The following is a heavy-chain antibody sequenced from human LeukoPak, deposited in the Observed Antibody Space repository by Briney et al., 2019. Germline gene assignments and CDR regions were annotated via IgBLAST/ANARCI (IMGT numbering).Heavy chain of an antibody. Sequence: GASVKVSCKASGYTFTSYDINWVRQATGQGLEWMGWMNPNSGNTGYAQKFQGRVTITRNTSISTAYMELSSLRSEDTAVYYCARADFWSGYPYSYYMDVWGKGTTVTVSS. J-gene: IGHJ6*03. CDR2: MNPNSGNT. D-gene: IGHD3-3*01. CDR1: GYTFTSYD. CDR3: ARADFWSGYPYSYYMDV. V-gene: IGHV1-8*03.